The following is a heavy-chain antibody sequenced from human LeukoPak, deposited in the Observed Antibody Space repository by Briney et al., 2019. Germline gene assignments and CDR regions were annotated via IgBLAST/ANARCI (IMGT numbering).Heavy chain of an antibody. CDR3: ARVSGDYGDY. V-gene: IGHV4-59*12. CDR1: GGSISNSY. J-gene: IGHJ4*02. CDR2: IHYTGST. D-gene: IGHD3-10*01. Sequence: SETLSLTCTVSGGSISNSYWSWTRQPPGKGLEWIGYIHYTGSTDYNPSLKSRVTISVDTSKNQFSLKLSSVTAADTAVYYCARVSGDYGDYWGQGTLVTVSS.